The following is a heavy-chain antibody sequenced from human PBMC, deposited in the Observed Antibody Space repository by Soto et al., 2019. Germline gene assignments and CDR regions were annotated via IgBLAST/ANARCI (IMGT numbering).Heavy chain of an antibody. D-gene: IGHD3-22*01. J-gene: IGHJ4*02. CDR2: IWYNGSNK. Sequence: QVQLVESGGGVVQPGRSLRLSCAASGFTFSSYGMHWVRQAPGKGLEWVAVIWYNGSNKYYADSVKGRFTISRDNSKNTLYLQMNSLRAEDTAVYYCARDEYYYDSSGFDYWGQGTLVTVSS. CDR3: ARDEYYYDSSGFDY. CDR1: GFTFSSYG. V-gene: IGHV3-33*01.